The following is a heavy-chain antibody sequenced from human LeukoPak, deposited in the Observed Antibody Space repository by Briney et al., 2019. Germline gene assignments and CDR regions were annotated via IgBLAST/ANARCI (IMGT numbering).Heavy chain of an antibody. CDR2: ISGSGGST. CDR1: GFTFSSYA. Sequence: TGGSLRLSCAASGFTFSSYAMSWVRQAPGKGLEWVSAISGSGGSTYYADSVKGRFTISRDNSKNTLYLQMNSLRAEDTAVYYCAKSRFGGVIVDFDYWGQGTLVTVSS. D-gene: IGHD3-16*02. V-gene: IGHV3-23*01. J-gene: IGHJ4*02. CDR3: AKSRFGGVIVDFDY.